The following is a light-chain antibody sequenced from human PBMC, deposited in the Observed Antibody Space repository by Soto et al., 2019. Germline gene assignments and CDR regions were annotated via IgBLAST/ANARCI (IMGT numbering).Light chain of an antibody. J-gene: IGKJ4*01. CDR2: DAS. Sequence: EIVLTQSPGTLSLSPCDGATLSCRASQSASSNLAWYQQKPGQAPRLLIYDASTRATGIPARFSGSGSGTDFTLTISRLEPEDFAVYYCQQYGSSPLTFGGGTKVDIK. CDR1: QSASSN. CDR3: QQYGSSPLT. V-gene: IGKV3-20*01.